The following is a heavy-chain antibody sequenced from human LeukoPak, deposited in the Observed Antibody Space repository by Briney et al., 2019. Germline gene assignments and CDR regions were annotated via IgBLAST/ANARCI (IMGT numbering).Heavy chain of an antibody. V-gene: IGHV3-23*01. Sequence: GGSLRLSCVDSGFTFSSYDMSWVRQTPGKGLEWVSAISASGGSKYYADSVKGRFTISRDNSKSTLYLQMNSLRAEDTAIFYCARDLNRNWFDPWGQGTLVTVSS. D-gene: IGHD1-14*01. CDR1: GFTFSSYD. J-gene: IGHJ5*02. CDR3: ARDLNRNWFDP. CDR2: ISASGGSK.